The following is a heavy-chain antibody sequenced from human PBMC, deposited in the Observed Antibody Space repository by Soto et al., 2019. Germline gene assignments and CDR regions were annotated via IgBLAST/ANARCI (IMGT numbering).Heavy chain of an antibody. D-gene: IGHD2-15*01. CDR2: INHSGST. Sequence: PSETLSLTCAVYGGSFSGYYWSWIRQPPGKGLEWIGEINHSGSTNYNPSLKSRVTISVDTSKNQFSLKLSSVTAADTAVYYCARVLLLIDYRGQGTLVTVSS. V-gene: IGHV4-34*01. CDR1: GGSFSGYY. J-gene: IGHJ4*02. CDR3: ARVLLLIDY.